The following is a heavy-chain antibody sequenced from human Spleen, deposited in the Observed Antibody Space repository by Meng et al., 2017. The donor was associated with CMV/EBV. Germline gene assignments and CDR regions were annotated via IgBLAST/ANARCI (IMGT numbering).Heavy chain of an antibody. J-gene: IGHJ4*02. CDR1: GFTFSSDG. Sequence: SGFTFSSDGMHWVRQAPGKGLEWVAVISYDGSNKYYADSVKGRFTISRDNSKNTLYLQMNSLRAEDTAVYYCAKDLDQLLLYYFDYWGQGTLVTVSS. CDR3: AKDLDQLLLYYFDY. V-gene: IGHV3-30*18. CDR2: ISYDGSNK. D-gene: IGHD2-2*01.